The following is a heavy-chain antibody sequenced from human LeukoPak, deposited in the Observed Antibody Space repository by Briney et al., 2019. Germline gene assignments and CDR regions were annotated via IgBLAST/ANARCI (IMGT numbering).Heavy chain of an antibody. V-gene: IGHV3-23*01. J-gene: IGHJ5*01. CDR1: GFAFRVYG. CDR3: AQPISRGLALTADWFHP. Sequence: GGSLRLSCRASGFAFRVYGVVGVRQPPGKGLEWVSTINANSGTTSYAASVRGRFTISRDNSKNTLYLQLNTLRADDTATYYIAQPISRGLALTADWFHPWGQGTLVVVSS. D-gene: IGHD6-19*01. CDR2: INANSGTT.